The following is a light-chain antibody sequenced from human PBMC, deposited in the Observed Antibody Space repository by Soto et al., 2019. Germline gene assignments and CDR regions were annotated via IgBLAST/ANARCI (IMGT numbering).Light chain of an antibody. CDR1: QSISSN. Sequence: DIQMTQSPSSLAASLVDRVTITCGASQSISSNLNWYQQKPGKAPKLLIYAASSLQSGVPSRFSGGGSGTDFTLTISSLQPEDFATYSCQQSYSTPLTFGGGTKVDIK. CDR2: AAS. J-gene: IGKJ4*01. CDR3: QQSYSTPLT. V-gene: IGKV1-39*01.